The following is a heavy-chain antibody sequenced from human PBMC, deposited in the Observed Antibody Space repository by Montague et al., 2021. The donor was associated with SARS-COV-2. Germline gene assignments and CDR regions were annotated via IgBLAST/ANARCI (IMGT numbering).Heavy chain of an antibody. V-gene: IGHV4-59*08. CDR2: LSYSGRP. CDR3: AGRLPQYTSGWYFDQ. CDR1: GGSFRDYA. D-gene: IGHD6-19*01. Sequence: SETLSLTCDFAGGSFRDYAWSWIRQPPGKRLEWIGYLSYSGRPIYNPSLESRVSISVDTSKNQFSLRLRSVIAADTAVYNCAGRLPQYTSGWYFDQWGQGTLVAVSS. J-gene: IGHJ4*02.